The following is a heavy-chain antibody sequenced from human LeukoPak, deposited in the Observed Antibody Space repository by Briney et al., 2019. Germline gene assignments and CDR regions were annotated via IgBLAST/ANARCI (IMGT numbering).Heavy chain of an antibody. Sequence: GASVKVSCKAYGYTFMSHGISWVRQAPGQGLEWMGIINPSGGSTSYAQKFQGRVTMTRDTSTSTVYMELSSLRSEDTAVYYCARDRNYGDYSRVCMDYWGQGTLVTVSS. CDR2: INPSGGST. CDR1: GYTFMSHG. CDR3: ARDRNYGDYSRVCMDY. D-gene: IGHD4-17*01. V-gene: IGHV1-46*01. J-gene: IGHJ4*02.